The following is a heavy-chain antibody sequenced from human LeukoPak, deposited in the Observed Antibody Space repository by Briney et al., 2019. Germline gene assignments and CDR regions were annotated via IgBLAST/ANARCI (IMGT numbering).Heavy chain of an antibody. CDR1: GGTFSSYA. D-gene: IGHD5-12*01. CDR2: IIPIFGTA. V-gene: IGHV1-69*13. CDR3: ARDRGYDYFQH. J-gene: IGHJ1*01. Sequence: GASVKVSCKASGGTFSSYAISWVRQAPGLGLEWMGGIIPIFGTANYAQKFQGRVTITADESTSTAYMELSSLRSEDTAVYYCARDRGYDYFQHWGQGTLVTVSS.